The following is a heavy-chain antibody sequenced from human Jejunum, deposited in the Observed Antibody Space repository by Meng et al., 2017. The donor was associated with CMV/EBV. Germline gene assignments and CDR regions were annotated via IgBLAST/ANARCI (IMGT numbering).Heavy chain of an antibody. D-gene: IGHD6-19*01. CDR3: VREIGVEGRRPLAGSFGDF. V-gene: IGHV7-4-1*02. CDR2: ISTNTGNP. CDR1: FTTYG. J-gene: IGHJ4*02. Sequence: FTTYGLSWARQAAGQGLEWMGWISTNTGNPTYAQGFTRRFVFSLNTSVNTAYLQISSLKADDTAVYYCVREIGVEGRRPLAGSFGDFWGPGTLVTVSS.